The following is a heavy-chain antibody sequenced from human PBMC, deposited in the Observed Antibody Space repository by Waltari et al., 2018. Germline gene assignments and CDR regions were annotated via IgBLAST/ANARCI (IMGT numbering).Heavy chain of an antibody. CDR1: GVTFSSYW. D-gene: IGHD3-10*01. Sequence: EVQLVESGGDLVQPGGSLRLSCAASGVTFSSYWMHWVRQAPGKGLVWVSGSNSDGIITTYEDSVKGRVTISRDNAKNTLYLQMNSLRAEDTAVYYCARQWFRDVWGQGTTVTVSS. CDR3: ARQWFRDV. CDR2: SNSDGIIT. V-gene: IGHV3-74*01. J-gene: IGHJ6*02.